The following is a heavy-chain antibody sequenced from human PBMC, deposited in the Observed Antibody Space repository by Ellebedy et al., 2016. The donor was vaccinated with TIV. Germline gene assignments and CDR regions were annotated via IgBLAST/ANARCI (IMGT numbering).Heavy chain of an antibody. D-gene: IGHD3-22*01. CDR1: GFTFSNYV. Sequence: GESLKISCAASGFTFSNYVMSWVRQAPGKGLEWVSTISAGGGATYYADSVKGRFNISRDNSENTLYLQMNSLRAEDTAVYYCAKVGRRYYECSGDPWGQGSLVTVSS. CDR2: ISAGGGAT. CDR3: AKVGRRYYECSGDP. J-gene: IGHJ5*02. V-gene: IGHV3-23*01.